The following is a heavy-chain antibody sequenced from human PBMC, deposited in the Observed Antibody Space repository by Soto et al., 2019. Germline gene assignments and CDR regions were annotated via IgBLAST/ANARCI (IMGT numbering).Heavy chain of an antibody. CDR3: ARDPRGRTYYDFWSGYPVGGY. D-gene: IGHD3-3*01. CDR1: GFTFSSYG. CDR2: IWYDGSNK. J-gene: IGHJ4*02. Sequence: GGSLRLSCAASGFTFSSYGMHWVRQAPGKGLEWVAVIWYDGSNKYYADSVKGRFTISRDNSKNTLYLQMNSLRAEDTAVYYCARDPRGRTYYDFWSGYPVGGYWGQGTLVTVSS. V-gene: IGHV3-33*01.